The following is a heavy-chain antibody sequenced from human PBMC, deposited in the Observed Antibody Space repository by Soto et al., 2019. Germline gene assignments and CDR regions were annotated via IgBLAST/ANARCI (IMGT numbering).Heavy chain of an antibody. CDR1: GGSISSYY. J-gene: IGHJ4*02. CDR2: IYYSGST. V-gene: IGHV4-59*01. Sequence: SETLSLTCTVSGGSISSYYWSWIRQPPGKGLEWIGYIYYSGSTNYNPSLKSRVTISVDTSKNQFSLKLSSVTAADTAVYYCARERGKPIGSFDYWGQGTLVTVSS. D-gene: IGHD3-16*01. CDR3: ARERGKPIGSFDY.